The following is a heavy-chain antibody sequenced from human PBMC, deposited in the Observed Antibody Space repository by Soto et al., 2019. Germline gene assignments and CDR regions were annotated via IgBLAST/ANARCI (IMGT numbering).Heavy chain of an antibody. CDR3: AKDSGPTDYPDAFDI. D-gene: IGHD4-17*01. CDR1: GFTFSSYA. V-gene: IGHV3-23*01. J-gene: IGHJ3*02. CDR2: ISGSGGST. Sequence: GGSLRLSCAASGFTFSSYAMSWVRQAPGKELEWVSAISGSGGSTYYADSVKGRFTISRDNSKNTLYLQMNSLRAEDTAVYYCAKDSGPTDYPDAFDIWGQGTMVTVSS.